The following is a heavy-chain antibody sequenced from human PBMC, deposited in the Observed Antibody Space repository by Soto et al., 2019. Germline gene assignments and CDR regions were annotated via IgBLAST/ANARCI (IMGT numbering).Heavy chain of an antibody. J-gene: IGHJ6*03. V-gene: IGHV4-31*03. CDR2: IHYGGST. CDR3: GRSRGVYYYYMDV. CDR1: GDSISSGNYY. Sequence: QVQLQESGPGLVRHSQTLSLTCTVSGDSISSGNYYWSWIRQHPGKGLEWIGYIHYGGSTYNNPSLKSRVIISEDASKNQFSLKLTSVTAADTAVYYCGRSRGVYYYYMDVWGKGTTLTVSS. D-gene: IGHD1-26*01.